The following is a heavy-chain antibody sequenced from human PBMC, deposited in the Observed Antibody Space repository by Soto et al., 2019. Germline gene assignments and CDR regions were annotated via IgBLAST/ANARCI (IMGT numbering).Heavy chain of an antibody. Sequence: ASVKVSCKASGYTFTSYGISWVRQAPGQGLEWMGWISAYNGNTNYAQKLQGRVTMTTDTSTSTAYMELRSLRSDDTAAYYCAIRPELRFLEWLTPPHDAFDIWGQGTMVTVSS. CDR3: AIRPELRFLEWLTPPHDAFDI. V-gene: IGHV1-18*01. J-gene: IGHJ3*02. D-gene: IGHD3-3*01. CDR2: ISAYNGNT. CDR1: GYTFTSYG.